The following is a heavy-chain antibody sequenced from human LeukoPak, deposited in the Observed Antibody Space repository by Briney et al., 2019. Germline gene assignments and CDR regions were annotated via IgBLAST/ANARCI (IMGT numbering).Heavy chain of an antibody. Sequence: GSLRLSCAASGFTFSSYDMSWVRQAPGKGLEWVSTVSGGGGRTYYADSVKGRFTISRDNSENTLYLQLNSLRAEDTAVYYCAKIVSSGWYASFDYWGQGTLVTVSS. D-gene: IGHD6-19*01. CDR3: AKIVSSGWYASFDY. V-gene: IGHV3-23*01. CDR1: GFTFSSYD. CDR2: VSGGGGRT. J-gene: IGHJ4*02.